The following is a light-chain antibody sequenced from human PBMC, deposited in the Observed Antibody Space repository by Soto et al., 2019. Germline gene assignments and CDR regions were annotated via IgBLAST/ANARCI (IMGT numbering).Light chain of an antibody. CDR3: QQRSNWPPSLT. Sequence: EIVLTQSPATLSLSPGERATLSCRASQSVSSYLAWYQQKPGQAPRLLIYDASNRATGIPARFSGSGSGTDFTLTISGLEPEDFAVYYCQQRSNWPPSLTLGGGTKVDIK. CDR1: QSVSSY. CDR2: DAS. J-gene: IGKJ4*01. V-gene: IGKV3-11*01.